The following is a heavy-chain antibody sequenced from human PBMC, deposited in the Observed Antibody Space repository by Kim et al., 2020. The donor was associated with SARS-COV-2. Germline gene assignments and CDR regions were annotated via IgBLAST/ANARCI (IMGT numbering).Heavy chain of an antibody. Sequence: GGSLRLSCAASGLTFSHYWMNWVRQAPGKGLEWVANMNQDGSVKRYVDSVKGRFTISRDNAKNSLYLQMNTLGAEDTALYYCTTGTTYWGQGSLVTVS. CDR1: GLTFSHYW. CDR3: TTGTTY. J-gene: IGHJ4*02. V-gene: IGHV3-7*03. CDR2: MNQDGSVK.